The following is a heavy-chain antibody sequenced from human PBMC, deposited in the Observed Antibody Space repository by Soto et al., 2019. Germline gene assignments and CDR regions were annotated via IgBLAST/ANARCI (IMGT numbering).Heavy chain of an antibody. Sequence: GGSLRLSCAASGFTFSSYAMGWVRQAPGKGLEWVSFISGSSYSTYYADSVKGRFTISRDNSKNTLYLQMNSLRADDTAVYYCAKDPRVYGDSYFYFDSWGQGAPVTVSS. V-gene: IGHV3-23*01. D-gene: IGHD2-21*02. CDR2: ISGSSYST. CDR3: AKDPRVYGDSYFYFDS. CDR1: GFTFSSYA. J-gene: IGHJ4*02.